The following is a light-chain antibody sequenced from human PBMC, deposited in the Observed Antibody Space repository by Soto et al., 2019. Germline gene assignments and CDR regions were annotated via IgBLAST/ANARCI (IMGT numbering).Light chain of an antibody. J-gene: IGKJ5*01. CDR2: GAS. CDR3: QHSGGSHLIT. CDR1: QSVRSY. Sequence: PTPLSLAPGEGATHPFRASQSVRSYLAWYQQKPGQAPRLLIYGASSRATGIPDRFRGSGSGTDFSLTISRLEPEDFAVYYGQHSGGSHLITSAQ. V-gene: IGKV3-20*01.